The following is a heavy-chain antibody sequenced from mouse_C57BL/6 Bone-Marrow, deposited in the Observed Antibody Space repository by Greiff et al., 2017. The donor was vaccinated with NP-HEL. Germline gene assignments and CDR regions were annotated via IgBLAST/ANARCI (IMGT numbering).Heavy chain of an antibody. CDR1: GYTFTSYT. Sequence: QVQLQQSGAELARPGASVKMSCKASGYTFTSYTMHWVKQRPGQGLEWIGYINPSSGYTKYNQKFKDKATLTADKSSSTAYMQLSSLTSEDSAVYYCAPMVTYYAMDYWGQGTSVTVSS. J-gene: IGHJ4*01. D-gene: IGHD2-2*01. CDR3: APMVTYYAMDY. V-gene: IGHV1-4*01. CDR2: INPSSGYT.